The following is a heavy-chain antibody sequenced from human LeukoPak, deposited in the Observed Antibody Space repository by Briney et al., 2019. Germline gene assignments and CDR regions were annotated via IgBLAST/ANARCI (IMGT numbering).Heavy chain of an antibody. CDR3: ARDMYGANGDFDS. Sequence: SETLSLTCSVSGGSISGYYWSWIRQPPGKGLEWVGYIYYRGSTYYNPSLKSRVTISVDTSKSQFSLRVSSATAADTAVYYCARDMYGANGDFDSWGQGILVTVSS. D-gene: IGHD4-23*01. V-gene: IGHV4-59*01. J-gene: IGHJ4*02. CDR1: GGSISGYY. CDR2: IYYRGST.